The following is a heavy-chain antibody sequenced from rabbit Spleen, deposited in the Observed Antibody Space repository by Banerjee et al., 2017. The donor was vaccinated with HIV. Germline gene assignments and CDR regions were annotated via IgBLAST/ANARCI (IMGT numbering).Heavy chain of an antibody. V-gene: IGHV1S45*01. CDR3: ARGAVLTSYDYYFNL. J-gene: IGHJ4*01. Sequence: EQLEESGGGLVKPEGSLTLTCKASGVSFSDKDVMCWVRQAPGKGLEWIACINTVTGKTVYASWAKGRFTISKTSSTTVDLQMTSLTAADTATYFCARGAVLTSYDYYFNLWGQGTLVTVS. CDR1: GVSFSDKDV. CDR2: INTVTGKT. D-gene: IGHD6-1*01.